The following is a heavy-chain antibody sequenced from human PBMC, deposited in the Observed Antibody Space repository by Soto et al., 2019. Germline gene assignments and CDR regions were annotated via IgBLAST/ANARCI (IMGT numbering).Heavy chain of an antibody. V-gene: IGHV4-39*01. CDR2: IYYTGST. Sequence: QLQLQESRPRLVKPSETLSLTCTVSGGSISSSSYYWGWIRQPPGKGLEWIGSIYYTGSTYYNPSLTGRVTISVDHAKNQCSLKLSSGTAAYTSVYYSARHPPPLVRGVMIPWAFDIWGQGTMVTVSS. CDR1: GGSISSSSYY. J-gene: IGHJ3*02. D-gene: IGHD3-10*01. CDR3: ARHPPPLVRGVMIPWAFDI.